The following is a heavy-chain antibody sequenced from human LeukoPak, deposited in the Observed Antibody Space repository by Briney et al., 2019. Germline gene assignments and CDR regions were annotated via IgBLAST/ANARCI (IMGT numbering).Heavy chain of an antibody. V-gene: IGHV3-53*01. Sequence: PGGSLRLSRAASGLIVNKNYMSWVRQAPGKGLEWVSGIVGGDGGTYYADSVKGRFIISRDNSKNTLYVQMNSLRAEDTAVYYCARRYYYDSSPYYYYMDVWGKGTTVTISS. CDR1: GLIVNKNY. D-gene: IGHD3-22*01. J-gene: IGHJ6*03. CDR2: IVGGDGGT. CDR3: ARRYYYDSSPYYYYMDV.